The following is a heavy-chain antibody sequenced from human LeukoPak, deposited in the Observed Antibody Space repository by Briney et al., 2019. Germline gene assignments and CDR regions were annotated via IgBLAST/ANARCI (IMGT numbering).Heavy chain of an antibody. Sequence: GASVKVSCKASGYTFTGYYMHWVRQAPGQGLEWMGRINPNSGGTNYAQKFQGRVTMTRDTSISTAYMELSSLRSEDTAVYYCARKSTYYYDSSGYYYGWFDPWGQGTLVTVSS. CDR1: GYTFTGYY. CDR2: INPNSGGT. D-gene: IGHD3-22*01. J-gene: IGHJ5*02. CDR3: ARKSTYYYDSSGYYYGWFDP. V-gene: IGHV1-2*06.